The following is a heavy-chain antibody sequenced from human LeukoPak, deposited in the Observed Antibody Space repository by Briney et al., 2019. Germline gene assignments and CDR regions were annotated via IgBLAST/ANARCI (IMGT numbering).Heavy chain of an antibody. CDR3: ARGFGSGWYEVDY. CDR2: IYYSGST. J-gene: IGHJ4*02. V-gene: IGHV4-59*01. Sequence: SETLSLTCTVSGGSISSYYWSWIRQPPGKGLEWIGYIYYSGSTNYNPSLNSRVTISVDTSKNQSSLKLSSVTAADTAVYYCARGFGSGWYEVDYWGQGTLVTVSS. D-gene: IGHD6-19*01. CDR1: GGSISSYY.